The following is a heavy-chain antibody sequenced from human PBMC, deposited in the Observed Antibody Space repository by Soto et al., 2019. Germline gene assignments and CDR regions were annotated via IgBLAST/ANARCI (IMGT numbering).Heavy chain of an antibody. CDR3: ARVAARVFDY. V-gene: IGHV4-59*01. CDR1: GGSISSYY. J-gene: IGHJ4*02. Sequence: PSATLSLTCTVSGGSISSYYWSWIRQPPGKGLEWIGYIYYSGSTNYNPSLKSRVTISVDTSKNQFSLKLSSVTAADTAVYYCARVAARVFDYWGQGTLVTVSS. CDR2: IYYSGST. D-gene: IGHD6-6*01.